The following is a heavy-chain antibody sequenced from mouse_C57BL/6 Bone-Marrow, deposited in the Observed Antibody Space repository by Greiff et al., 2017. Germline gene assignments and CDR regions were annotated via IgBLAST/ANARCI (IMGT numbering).Heavy chain of an antibody. CDR1: GYTFTDYN. Sequence: VQLQQSGPELVKPGASVKIPCKASGYTFTDYNMDWVKQSHGKSLEWIGDINPNNGGTIYNQKFKGKGTLTVDKSSSTSYMELRSQTSENTAVYYCARPYYSNYWYFDVWGTGTTVTVTS. CDR3: ARPYYSNYWYFDV. J-gene: IGHJ1*03. D-gene: IGHD2-5*01. V-gene: IGHV1-18*01. CDR2: INPNNGGT.